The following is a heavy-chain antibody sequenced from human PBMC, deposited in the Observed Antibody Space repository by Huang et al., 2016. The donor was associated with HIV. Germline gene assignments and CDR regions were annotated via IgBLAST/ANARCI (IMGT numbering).Heavy chain of an antibody. V-gene: IGHV3-30*03. D-gene: IGHD6-19*01. CDR2: ISYDGSNK. CDR3: ALKGDSSGWEYFRH. Sequence: QVQLVESGGGVVQPGRSLRLSCAASGFIFSNYGMHWVGQAAGKGLDWVALISYDGSNKYYTDSVKGRFSISRDNSKNPRYLQMNSLRAEDTAVYYCALKGDSSGWEYFRHWGQGTLVTVSS. CDR1: GFIFSNYG. J-gene: IGHJ1*01.